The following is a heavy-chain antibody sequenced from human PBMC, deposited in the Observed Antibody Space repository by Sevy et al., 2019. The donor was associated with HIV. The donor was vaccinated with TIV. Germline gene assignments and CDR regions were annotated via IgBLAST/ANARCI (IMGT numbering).Heavy chain of an antibody. CDR3: ARAGDDYCTESDCNKNWFDP. J-gene: IGHJ5*02. Sequence: GGSLGLSCAASGFTFSDYYMGWFRQAPGKGLEWVSYISSSGALVFYADSVEGRFTISRDNAKNSLFLQMNSLRAEDTAIYYCARAGDDYCTESDCNKNWFDPWGQGTLVTVSS. CDR1: GFTFSDYY. D-gene: IGHD2-8*02. CDR2: ISSSGALV. V-gene: IGHV3-11*01.